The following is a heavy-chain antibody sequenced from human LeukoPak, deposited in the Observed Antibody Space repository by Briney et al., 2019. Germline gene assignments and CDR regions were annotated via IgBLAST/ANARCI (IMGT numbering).Heavy chain of an antibody. CDR3: AILHHLTTVGTPFEVY. V-gene: IGHV3-23*01. D-gene: IGHD4-23*01. Sequence: GGSLRLSCAASGFTFSSYAMSWFRQAPGKGLEWVSAISGSGGSTYYADSVKGRFTISRDNSKNTLYLQINSLRAEDTAVYYCAILHHLTTVGTPFEVYWGQGTLVTVSS. J-gene: IGHJ4*02. CDR1: GFTFSSYA. CDR2: ISGSGGST.